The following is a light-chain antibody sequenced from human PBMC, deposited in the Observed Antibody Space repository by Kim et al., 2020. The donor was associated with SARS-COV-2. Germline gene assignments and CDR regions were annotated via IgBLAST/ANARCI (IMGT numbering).Light chain of an antibody. Sequence: EIVMTQSPATLSVSPGERATLSCRASQSVSSNIVWYQQKPGQAPRLLMYGASTRATGIPTRFSGSGSGTEFTLTISSLQSEDFAVYYCQQYNNRAPWTFGRGTKV. CDR3: QQYNNRAPWT. CDR2: GAS. CDR1: QSVSSN. V-gene: IGKV3-15*01. J-gene: IGKJ1*01.